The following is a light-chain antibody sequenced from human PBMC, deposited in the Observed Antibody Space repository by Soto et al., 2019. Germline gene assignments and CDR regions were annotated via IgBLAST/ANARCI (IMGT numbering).Light chain of an antibody. CDR3: ASWDDNLNGGV. Sequence: QSVLTQPPSASGTPGQRVTISCSGTSSNIGTYTVNWYQQLPGTAPKLLIYTDYQRPSGVPDRFSGSKSGTSASLAINGLHSEXEADYYCASWDDNLNGGVFGGGTKLTVL. J-gene: IGLJ3*02. CDR2: TDY. V-gene: IGLV1-44*01. CDR1: SSNIGTYT.